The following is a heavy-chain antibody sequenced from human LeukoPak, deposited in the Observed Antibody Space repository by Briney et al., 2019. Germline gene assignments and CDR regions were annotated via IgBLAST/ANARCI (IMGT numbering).Heavy chain of an antibody. V-gene: IGHV3-30-3*01. J-gene: IGHJ4*02. CDR2: ISYDGSNK. CDR3: ARRYCSSTSCYWSLLSHLDY. Sequence: GSLRLSCAASGFTFSSYAMHWVRQAPGKGLEWVAVISYDGSNKYYADSVKGRFTISRDNSKNTLYLQMNSLRVEDTAVYYCARRYCSSTSCYWSLLSHLDYWGQGTLVTVSS. D-gene: IGHD2-2*01. CDR1: GFTFSSYA.